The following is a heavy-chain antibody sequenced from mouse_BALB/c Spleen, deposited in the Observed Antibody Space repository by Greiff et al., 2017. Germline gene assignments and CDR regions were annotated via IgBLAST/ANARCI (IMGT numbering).Heavy chain of an antibody. CDR3: ARGNNYYGSSYAMDY. V-gene: IGHV1-7*01. J-gene: IGHJ4*01. CDR1: GYTFTSYW. Sequence: QVQLQQSGAELAKPGASVKMSCKASGYTFTSYWMHWVKQRPGQGLEWIGYINPSTGYTEYNQKFKDKATLTADKSSSTAYMQLSSLTSEDSAVYYCARGNNYYGSSYAMDYWGQGTSVTVSS. D-gene: IGHD1-1*01. CDR2: INPSTGYT.